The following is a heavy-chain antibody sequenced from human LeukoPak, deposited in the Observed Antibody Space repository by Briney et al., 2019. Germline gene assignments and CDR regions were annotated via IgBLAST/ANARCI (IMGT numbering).Heavy chain of an antibody. CDR1: GFTFSSYA. CDR3: AKDEDGSGNFYY. D-gene: IGHD3-10*01. V-gene: IGHV3-23*01. CDR2: ISGSGGST. J-gene: IGHJ4*02. Sequence: GGSLRLSCAASGFTFSSYAMSWVRQAPGKGLEGVSAISGSGGSTYYADSVKGRFTISRDNSKNTLYLQMNSLRAEDTAVYYCAKDEDGSGNFYYWGQGTLVTVSS.